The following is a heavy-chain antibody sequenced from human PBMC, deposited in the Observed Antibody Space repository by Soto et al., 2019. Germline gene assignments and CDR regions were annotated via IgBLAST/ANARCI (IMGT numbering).Heavy chain of an antibody. CDR3: ARGSYDSSGYYFLDT. CDR2: IYSGGST. CDR1: GFTVSSNY. J-gene: IGHJ5*02. D-gene: IGHD3-22*01. Sequence: GGSLRLSCAASGFTVSSNYMSWVRQAPGKGLEWVSVIYSGGSTYYADSVKGRFTISRDNSKNTLYLQMNSLRAEDTAVYYCARGSYDSSGYYFLDTWGQGTLVTVSS. V-gene: IGHV3-53*01.